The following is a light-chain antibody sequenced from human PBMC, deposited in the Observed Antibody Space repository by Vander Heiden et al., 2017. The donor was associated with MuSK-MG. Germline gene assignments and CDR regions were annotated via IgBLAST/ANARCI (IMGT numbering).Light chain of an antibody. CDR2: STN. J-gene: IGLJ2*01. CDR3: VLYMGSGISV. Sequence: QTVVTQEPSFSVSPGGTLTLTCGIGSGSVSTSYYPSWNQQTPGQAPRTLIYSTNTRSSGVPDRFSGSILGNKAALTITGAQADDESDYYCVLYMGSGISVFGGGTKLTVL. CDR1: SGSVSTSYY. V-gene: IGLV8-61*01.